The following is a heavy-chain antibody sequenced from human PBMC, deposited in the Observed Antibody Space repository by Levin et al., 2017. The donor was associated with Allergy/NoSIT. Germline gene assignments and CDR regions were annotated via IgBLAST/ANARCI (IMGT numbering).Heavy chain of an antibody. Sequence: GESLKISCKDSGNAFARHDIAWVRPAPGQGLEWIGWMNPNAGNTAYAQRFQGRVTMTRIPSISTAYMELSSLTSDDTAVYYCATRAGGGHVEPWGQGTLVTVSS. J-gene: IGHJ5*02. CDR1: GNAFARHD. CDR2: MNPNAGNT. D-gene: IGHD6-19*01. CDR3: ATRAGGGHVEP. V-gene: IGHV1-8*01.